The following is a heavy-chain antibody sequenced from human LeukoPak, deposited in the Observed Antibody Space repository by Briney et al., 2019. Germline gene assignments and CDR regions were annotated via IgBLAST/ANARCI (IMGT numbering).Heavy chain of an antibody. CDR2: IYYSGIT. V-gene: IGHV4-59*01. J-gene: IGHJ4*02. Sequence: SETLSLTSTVSGDSISSYYWSWIRQPPGKGLEWIAYIYYSGITNYNPSLKSRVTISVDTSKNQFSLKLSSVTAADTAVYYCARDQYGDYDFDYWGQGTLVTVSS. CDR1: GDSISSYY. CDR3: ARDQYGDYDFDY. D-gene: IGHD4-17*01.